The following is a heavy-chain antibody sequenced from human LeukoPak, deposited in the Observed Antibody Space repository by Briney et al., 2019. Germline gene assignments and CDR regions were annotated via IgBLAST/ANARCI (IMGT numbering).Heavy chain of an antibody. J-gene: IGHJ5*02. CDR3: ARVRGLLLWFGELLYPNWFDP. CDR2: INHSGST. Sequence: NPSETLSLTCAVYGGSFSGYYWSWIRQPPGKGLEWIGEINHSGSTNYNPSLKSRVTISVDTSKNQISLKLSSVTAADTAVYYCARVRGLLLWFGELLYPNWFDPWGQGTLVTVSS. V-gene: IGHV4-34*01. D-gene: IGHD3-10*01. CDR1: GGSFSGYY.